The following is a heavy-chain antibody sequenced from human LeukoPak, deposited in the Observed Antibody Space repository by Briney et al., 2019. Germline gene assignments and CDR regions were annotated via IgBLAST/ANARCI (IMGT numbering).Heavy chain of an antibody. V-gene: IGHV3-23*01. CDR1: GFTFNSYA. D-gene: IGHD3-22*01. Sequence: GGSQRLSCAASGFTFNSYAMSWVRQAPGKGLEWVSTISTSGASTYYADSVKGRFTISRDNSKNTLYLQMNSLRAEDTAVYYCAKEGTYYYDSSGYPILNFDCWGQGTLVTVSS. CDR3: AKEGTYYYDSSGYPILNFDC. J-gene: IGHJ4*02. CDR2: ISTSGAST.